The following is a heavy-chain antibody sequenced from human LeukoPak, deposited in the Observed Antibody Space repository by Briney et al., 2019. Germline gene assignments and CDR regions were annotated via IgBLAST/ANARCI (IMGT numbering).Heavy chain of an antibody. CDR1: GGSISSYY. J-gene: IGHJ4*02. V-gene: IGHV4-59*12. Sequence: SETLSLTCTVSGGSISSYYWSWIRQPPGKGLEWIGYIYYSGSTNYNPSLKSRVTISVDTSKNQFSLKLSSVTAADTAVYYCARGINYGMGVPFDYWGQGTLVTVSS. CDR3: ARGINYGMGVPFDY. D-gene: IGHD4-11*01. CDR2: IYYSGST.